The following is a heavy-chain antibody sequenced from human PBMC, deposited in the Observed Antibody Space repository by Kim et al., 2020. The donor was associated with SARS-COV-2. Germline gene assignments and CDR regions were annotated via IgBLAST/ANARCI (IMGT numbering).Heavy chain of an antibody. CDR1: GGSISSSSYY. CDR2: IYYSGST. D-gene: IGHD6-13*01. J-gene: IGHJ3*02. CDR3: ARHPGYSSSRDAFDI. V-gene: IGHV4-39*01. Sequence: SETLSLTCTVSGGSISSSSYYWGWIRQPPGKGLEWIGSIYYSGSTYYNPSLKSRVTISVDTSKNQFSLKLSSVTAADTAVYYCARHPGYSSSRDAFDIWGQGTMVTVSS.